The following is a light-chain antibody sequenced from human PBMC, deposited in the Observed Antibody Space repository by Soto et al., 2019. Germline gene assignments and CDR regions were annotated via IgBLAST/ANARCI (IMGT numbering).Light chain of an antibody. CDR3: HQYNNRPPYT. J-gene: IGKJ2*01. CDR2: GAS. Sequence: ETVLTQSPATLSVSPGDRATLSCSASQSISTNLDWYQQRPGQAPRLLIYGASTRATGIPSRFSGSGSWTDFTLTISSLQSEDSAVYYCHQYNNRPPYTFGQGTRLEI. V-gene: IGKV3-15*01. CDR1: QSISTN.